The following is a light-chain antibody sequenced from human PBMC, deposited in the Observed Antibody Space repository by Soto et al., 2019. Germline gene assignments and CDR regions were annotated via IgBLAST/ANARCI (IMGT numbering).Light chain of an antibody. CDR2: EGS. CDR3: CSYTSSSPLV. J-gene: IGLJ2*01. Sequence: QSVLTQPASVSGSPGQSITISCTGTSSDVGSYNLVSWYQQHPGKAPKLMIYEGSKRPSGVSNRFSGSKSGNTASLTISGLQAEDEADYYCCSYTSSSPLVFGGGTKLTVL. CDR1: SSDVGSYNL. V-gene: IGLV2-14*02.